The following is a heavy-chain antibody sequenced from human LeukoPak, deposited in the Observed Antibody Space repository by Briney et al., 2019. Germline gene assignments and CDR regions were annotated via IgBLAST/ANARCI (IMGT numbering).Heavy chain of an antibody. Sequence: SETLSLTCAVYGGSFSGYYWSWIRQPPGKGLEWIGEINHSGSTNYNPSLKSRVTISVDTSKNQFSLKLSSVTAADTAVYYCARDEWQQLVLVEYWGQGTLVTVSS. CDR1: GGSFSGYY. V-gene: IGHV4-34*01. D-gene: IGHD6-13*01. CDR2: INHSGST. CDR3: ARDEWQQLVLVEY. J-gene: IGHJ4*02.